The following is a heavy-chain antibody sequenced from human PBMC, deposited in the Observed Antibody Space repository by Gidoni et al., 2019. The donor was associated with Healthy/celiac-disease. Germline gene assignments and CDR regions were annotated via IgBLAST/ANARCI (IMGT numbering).Heavy chain of an antibody. V-gene: IGHV3-30-3*01. CDR3: ARDQAWYSSSWYGAFDI. CDR1: GFTFSSYA. Sequence: QVQLVESGGGVVQPGRSLRLSCAASGFTFSSYAMHWVRQAPGKGLEWVAVISYDGSNKYYADSVKGRFTISRDNSKNTLYLQMNSLRAEDTAVYYCARDQAWYSSSWYGAFDIWGQGTMVTVSS. CDR2: ISYDGSNK. D-gene: IGHD6-13*01. J-gene: IGHJ3*02.